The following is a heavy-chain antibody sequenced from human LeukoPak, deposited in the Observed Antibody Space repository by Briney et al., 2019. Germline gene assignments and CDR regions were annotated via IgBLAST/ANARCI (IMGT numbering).Heavy chain of an antibody. D-gene: IGHD5-24*01. Sequence: KPSETLSLTCTVSGGSISSYYWSWIRQPPGKGLEWIGYIYNRGSTNYNPSLKSRVTISVDTSKNQFSLKLSSVTAADTAVYYCARHIPRRDGYNPNAFDIWGQGTMVTVSS. CDR3: ARHIPRRDGYNPNAFDI. V-gene: IGHV4-59*08. CDR2: IYNRGST. J-gene: IGHJ3*02. CDR1: GGSISSYY.